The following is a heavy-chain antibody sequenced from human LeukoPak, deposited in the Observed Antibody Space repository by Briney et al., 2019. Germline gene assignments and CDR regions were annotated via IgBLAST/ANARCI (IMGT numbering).Heavy chain of an antibody. V-gene: IGHV5-51*01. Sequence: GESLKISCKGSGYSFTSYWIGWVRQMPGKGLEWMGIIYPGDSDTRCSPSFQGQVTISADKSISTAYLQWSSLKASDTAMYYCARHGSGSYYNVWYWFDPWGQGTLVTVSS. CDR3: ARHGSGSYYNVWYWFDP. CDR1: GYSFTSYW. CDR2: IYPGDSDT. D-gene: IGHD3-10*01. J-gene: IGHJ5*02.